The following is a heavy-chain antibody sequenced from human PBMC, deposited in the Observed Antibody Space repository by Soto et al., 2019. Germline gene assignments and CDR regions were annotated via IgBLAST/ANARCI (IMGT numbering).Heavy chain of an antibody. Sequence: LSLTCTVSGGSISSYYWSWIRQPPGKGLEWISYISSSSRDTEYADSVKGRFMISRDNAKRSLSLQMNSLRAEDTAVYYCARDNLFNDFWSGYQGGPYYGMDVWGQGTTVTVSS. CDR2: ISSSSRDT. V-gene: IGHV3-11*05. CDR1: GGSISSYY. J-gene: IGHJ6*02. D-gene: IGHD3-3*01. CDR3: ARDNLFNDFWSGYQGGPYYGMDV.